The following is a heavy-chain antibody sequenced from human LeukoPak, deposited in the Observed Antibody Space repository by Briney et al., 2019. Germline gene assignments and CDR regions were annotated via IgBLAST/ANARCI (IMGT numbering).Heavy chain of an antibody. J-gene: IGHJ6*04. CDR3: ARDRGSSCLDV. CDR2: INSVGSST. V-gene: IGHV3-74*01. Sequence: GGSLRLSCAASGFTFSSYWMHWVRHAPGKGLVWVSRINSVGSSTSYADSVKGRFTISRDSAKNTLYLQMNSLRAEDTAVYYCARDRGSSCLDVWGKGTTVTVSS. CDR1: GFTFSSYW. D-gene: IGHD6-13*01.